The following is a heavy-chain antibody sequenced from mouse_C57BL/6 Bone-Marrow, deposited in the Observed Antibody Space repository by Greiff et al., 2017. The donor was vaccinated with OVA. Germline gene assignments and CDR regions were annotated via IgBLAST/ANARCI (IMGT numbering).Heavy chain of an antibody. CDR1: GFTFTSYW. CDR2: IDPNSGGT. Sequence: VQLQQPGAELVKPGASVKLSCTASGFTFTSYWMHWVKQRPGRGLEWIGRIDPNSGGTKYDEKFKSKATLTVDKPSSTAYMQLSSLTSEDSAVYYCARGKFITTVVAQYFDVWGTGTTVTVSS. D-gene: IGHD1-1*01. CDR3: ARGKFITTVVAQYFDV. V-gene: IGHV1-72*01. J-gene: IGHJ1*03.